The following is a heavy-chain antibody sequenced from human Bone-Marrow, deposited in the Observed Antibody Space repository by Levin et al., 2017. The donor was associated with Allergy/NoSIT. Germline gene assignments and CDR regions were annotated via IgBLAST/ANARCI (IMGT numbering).Heavy chain of an antibody. CDR2: INHSGST. J-gene: IGHJ6*03. V-gene: IGHV4-34*01. CDR3: ARGLTIYDILTGYYRPYYYYYMDG. D-gene: IGHD3-9*01. CDR1: GGSFSGYY. Sequence: SETLSLTCAVYGGSFSGYYWSWIRQPPGKGLEWIGEINHSGSTNYNPSLKSRVTISVDTSKNQFSLKLSSVTAADTAVYYCARGLTIYDILTGYYRPYYYYYMDGWGKGTTVTVSS.